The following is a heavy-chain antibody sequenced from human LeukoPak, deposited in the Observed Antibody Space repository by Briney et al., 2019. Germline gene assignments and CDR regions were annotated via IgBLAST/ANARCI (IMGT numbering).Heavy chain of an antibody. CDR1: GFTVSSNY. D-gene: IGHD1-26*01. CDR2: IYSGGST. V-gene: IGHV3-66*01. Sequence: GGSLRLSCAASGFTVSSNYMSWVRQAPGKGLEWVSVIYSGGSTYYADSVKGRFTISRDNSKNTLYLQMNSLRAEDTAVYYCARDWWRVGAHYWYFDLWGRGTLVTVSS. CDR3: ARDWWRVGAHYWYFDL. J-gene: IGHJ2*01.